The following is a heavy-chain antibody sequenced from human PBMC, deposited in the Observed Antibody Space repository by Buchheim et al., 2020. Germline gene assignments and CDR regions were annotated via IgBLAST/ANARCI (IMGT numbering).Heavy chain of an antibody. D-gene: IGHD3-3*01. Sequence: EVQLVESGGGLVQPGGSLRLSCAASGFTFSSYEMNWVRQAPGKGLEWVSYISSSGSIIYYADSVKGRFTISRDNAKNSLYLQMNSLRAEDTAVYYCARDTIFGVVTTTIEYYYYGMDVRGQGTT. CDR1: GFTFSSYE. CDR3: ARDTIFGVVTTTIEYYYYGMDV. V-gene: IGHV3-48*03. J-gene: IGHJ6*02. CDR2: ISSSGSII.